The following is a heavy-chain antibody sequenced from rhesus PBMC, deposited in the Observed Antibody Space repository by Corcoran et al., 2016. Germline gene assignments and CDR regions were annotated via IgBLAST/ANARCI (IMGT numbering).Heavy chain of an antibody. CDR3: ARGASRGKYYFDY. V-gene: IGHV4S11*01. J-gene: IGHJ4*01. CDR2: IYGSGST. D-gene: IGHD1-44*01. Sequence: QVQLQESGPGLVKPSETLSLTCAVSGGSISSNYWSWIRPAPGKGLEWIGYIYGSGSTYYNPSLKSRVTLSVDTSKNQLSLKLSSVTAADTAVYYCARGASRGKYYFDYWGQGVLVTVSS. CDR1: GGSISSNY.